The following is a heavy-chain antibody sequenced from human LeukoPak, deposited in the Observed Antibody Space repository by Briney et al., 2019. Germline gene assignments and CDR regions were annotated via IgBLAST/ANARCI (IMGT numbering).Heavy chain of an antibody. J-gene: IGHJ4*02. Sequence: PSETLSLTGTVSGGSISSSSYSWGWIRQPPGKGLECIGSIYYSGRTYYTPSLKSRVTISVDTSKNQFSLKVTSVTAADTAVYYCARIRYSENIDYWGQGTLVTVSS. CDR2: IYYSGRT. CDR3: ARIRYSENIDY. V-gene: IGHV4-39*01. CDR1: GGSISSSSYS. D-gene: IGHD1-1*01.